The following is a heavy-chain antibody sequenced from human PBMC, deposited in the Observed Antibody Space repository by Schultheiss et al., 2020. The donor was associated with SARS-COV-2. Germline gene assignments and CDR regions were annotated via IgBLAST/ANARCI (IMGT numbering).Heavy chain of an antibody. CDR1: GFTFSSYA. Sequence: GESLKISCAASGFTFSSYAMSWVRQAPGKGLEWVAVIWYDGSNKYYADSVKGRFTISRDNSKNTLYLQMNSLRAEDTAVYYCAREPHYYDSSGYYFDYWGQGTLVTVSS. CDR3: AREPHYYDSSGYYFDY. D-gene: IGHD3-22*01. V-gene: IGHV3-33*08. J-gene: IGHJ4*02. CDR2: IWYDGSNK.